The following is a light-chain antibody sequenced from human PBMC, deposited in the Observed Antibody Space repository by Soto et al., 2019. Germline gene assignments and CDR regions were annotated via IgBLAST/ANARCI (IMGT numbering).Light chain of an antibody. J-gene: IGLJ2*01. Sequence: QSALTQPASVSASLGQSISISCTGTSNDVGAFDYVSWYQQHPGKAPKLIIFEVFNRPSGVSTRFSGSKSGSTASLTISGLQAEDEADYFCISYTTNNAHVFGGGTKLTVL. CDR2: EVF. V-gene: IGLV2-14*01. CDR3: ISYTTNNAHV. CDR1: SNDVGAFDY.